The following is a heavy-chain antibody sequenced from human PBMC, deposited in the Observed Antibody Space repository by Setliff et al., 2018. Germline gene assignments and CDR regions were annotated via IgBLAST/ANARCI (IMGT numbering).Heavy chain of an antibody. Sequence: ASVKVSCKAFGYTFTKYGIDWVRQAPGQGLEWLGWISPYNGNTDYVYNVRDRITMTTDTSTGTAYMELRSLTSDDSTVYYCARDAPKVVDKFDLWGQGTKVTIS. CDR1: GYTFTKYG. D-gene: IGHD3-22*01. V-gene: IGHV1-18*01. CDR2: ISPYNGNT. CDR3: ARDAPKVVDKFDL. J-gene: IGHJ3*01.